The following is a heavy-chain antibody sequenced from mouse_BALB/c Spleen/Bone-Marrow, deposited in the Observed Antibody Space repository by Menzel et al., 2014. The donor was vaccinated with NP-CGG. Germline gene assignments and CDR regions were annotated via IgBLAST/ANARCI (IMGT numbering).Heavy chain of an antibody. CDR1: GYTFTSYW. CDR3: AREGDYDGFAY. Sequence: QVHVKRSGAELAKPGASVKMSCKASGYTFTSYWMHWVKQRPGQGLEWIGYINPSTGYTEYNQKFKDKATLTADKSSSTAYMQLSSLTSEDSAVYYCAREGDYDGFAYWGQGTLVTVSA. J-gene: IGHJ3*01. CDR2: INPSTGYT. V-gene: IGHV1-7*01. D-gene: IGHD2-4*01.